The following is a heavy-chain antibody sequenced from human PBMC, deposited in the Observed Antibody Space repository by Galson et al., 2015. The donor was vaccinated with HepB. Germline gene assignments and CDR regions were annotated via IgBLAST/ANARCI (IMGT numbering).Heavy chain of an antibody. Sequence: SVKVSCKASGYTFTSYGISWVRQAPGQGLEWMGWISAYNGNTNYAQKLQGRVTMTTDTSTSTAYMELRSLRSDDTAVYYCAREGGYCSSTSCYGEIFDYWGQGTLVTVSS. CDR3: AREGGYCSSTSCYGEIFDY. CDR1: GYTFTSYG. J-gene: IGHJ4*02. D-gene: IGHD2-2*01. CDR2: ISAYNGNT. V-gene: IGHV1-18*04.